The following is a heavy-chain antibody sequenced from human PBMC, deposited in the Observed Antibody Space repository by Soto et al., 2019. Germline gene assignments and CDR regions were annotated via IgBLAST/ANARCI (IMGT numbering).Heavy chain of an antibody. CDR3: TRSRIMITFGGVIVKGDALDI. Sequence: GGSLRLSCTASGFTFGDYAMSWFRQAPGKGLEWVGFIRSKAYGGTTEYAASVKGRFTISRDDSKSIAYLQMNSLKTEDTAVYYCTRSRIMITFGGVIVKGDALDIWGQGTMVTVSS. D-gene: IGHD3-16*02. CDR2: IRSKAYGGTT. J-gene: IGHJ3*02. CDR1: GFTFGDYA. V-gene: IGHV3-49*03.